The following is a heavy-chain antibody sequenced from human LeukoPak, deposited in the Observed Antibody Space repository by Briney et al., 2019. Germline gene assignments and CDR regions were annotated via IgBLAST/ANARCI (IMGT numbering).Heavy chain of an antibody. CDR2: IGSSTTSHI. CDR3: ARDRSNSRDLDN. CDR1: GFTFSDYS. Sequence: GGSLRLSCAASGFTFSDYSMNWVRQGPGKGLEWLSCIGSSTTSHIYYADSVKGRFTISRDNAKNSLYLQMNGLRPEDTAVYYCARDRSNSRDLDNWGQGTLVTVSS. J-gene: IGHJ4*02. V-gene: IGHV3-21*01. D-gene: IGHD4-11*01.